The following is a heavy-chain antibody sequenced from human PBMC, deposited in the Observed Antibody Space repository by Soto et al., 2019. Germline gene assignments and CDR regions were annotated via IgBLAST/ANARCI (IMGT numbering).Heavy chain of an antibody. CDR1: SGSISSSNW. V-gene: IGHV4-4*02. CDR3: ARADVVTMIGGNYYYYYYMDV. D-gene: IGHD3-10*02. J-gene: IGHJ6*03. CDR2: IYHSGST. Sequence: SETLSLTCAVSSGSISSSNWWSWVRQPPGKGLEWIGEIYHSGSTNYNPSLKSRVTISVDKSKNQFSLKLSSVTAADTAVYYCARADVVTMIGGNYYYYYYMDVWGKGTTVTVSS.